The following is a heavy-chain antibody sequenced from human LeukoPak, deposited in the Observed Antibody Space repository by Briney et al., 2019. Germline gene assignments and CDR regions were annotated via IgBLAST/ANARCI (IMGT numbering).Heavy chain of an antibody. J-gene: IGHJ3*02. CDR1: GGSIRSGGYY. D-gene: IGHD4-17*01. CDR2: IYYSGST. Sequence: PSETLSLTCTVSGGSIRSGGYYWSWIRQHPGKGLEWIGYIYYSGSTYYNPSLKSRVSISVDTSKNQFSLKVSSVTAADTAVYYCAREPPYYGDFPRRAFDIWGQGTMVTVSS. V-gene: IGHV4-31*03. CDR3: AREPPYYGDFPRRAFDI.